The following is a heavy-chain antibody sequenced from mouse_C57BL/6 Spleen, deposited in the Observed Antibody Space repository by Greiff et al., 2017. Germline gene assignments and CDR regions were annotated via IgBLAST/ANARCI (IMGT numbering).Heavy chain of an antibody. D-gene: IGHD2-5*01. CDR2: IRSKSNNYAT. Sequence: EVQVVESGGGLVQPKGSLKLSCAASGFSFNTYAMNWVRQAPGKGLEWVARIRSKSNNYATYYADSVKDRFTISRDDSESMLYLQMNNLKTEDTAMYYCVRHGSNWHFDYWGQGTTLTVSS. CDR1: GFSFNTYA. CDR3: VRHGSNWHFDY. V-gene: IGHV10-1*01. J-gene: IGHJ2*01.